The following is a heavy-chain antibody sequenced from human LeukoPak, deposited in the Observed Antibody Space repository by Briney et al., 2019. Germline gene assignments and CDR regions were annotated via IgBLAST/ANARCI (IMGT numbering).Heavy chain of an antibody. CDR1: GYTLTSYY. CDR3: ASGYCSGGSCYSGHY. Sequence: ASVKVSCKASGYTLTSYYMHWVRQAPGQGLEWMGIINPSGGSTSYAQKFQGRVTMTRDTSTSTVYMELSSLRSEDTAVYYCASGYCSGGSCYSGHYWGQGTLVTVSS. V-gene: IGHV1-46*01. J-gene: IGHJ4*02. CDR2: INPSGGST. D-gene: IGHD2-15*01.